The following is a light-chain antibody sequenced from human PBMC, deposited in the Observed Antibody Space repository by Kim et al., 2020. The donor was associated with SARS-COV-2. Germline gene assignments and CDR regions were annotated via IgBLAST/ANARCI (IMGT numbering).Light chain of an antibody. J-gene: IGLJ3*02. CDR3: NSRDSSGNHWV. V-gene: IGLV3-19*01. Sequence: LGQTVRITCQGNSLRNYYASWYQQKPGQAPVLVIYTKNNRPSGIPDRFSGSNSEDTASLTITGAQAEDEADYYCNSRDSSGNHWVFGGGTQLTVL. CDR1: SLRNYY. CDR2: TKN.